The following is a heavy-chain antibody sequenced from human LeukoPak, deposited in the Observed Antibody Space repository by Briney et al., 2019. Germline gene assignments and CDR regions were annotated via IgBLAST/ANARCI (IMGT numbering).Heavy chain of an antibody. D-gene: IGHD3-22*01. V-gene: IGHV5-51*01. CDR3: ARLPPRGYYDSSGYFLDY. CDR2: IYPGDSDT. CDR1: GYRFTSYW. J-gene: IGHJ4*02. Sequence: GESLKISCKGSGYRFTSYWIGWVRQMPGKGLEWMGIIYPGDSDTRYSPSFQGQVTISADKSISTAYLQWSSLKASDTAMYYCARLPPRGYYDSSGYFLDYWGQGTLVTVSS.